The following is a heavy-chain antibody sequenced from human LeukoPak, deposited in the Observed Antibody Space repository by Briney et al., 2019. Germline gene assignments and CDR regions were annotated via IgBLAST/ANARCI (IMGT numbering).Heavy chain of an antibody. J-gene: IGHJ4*02. CDR1: GFTFSSYW. CDR3: ARVPLLRYFDWLSHQYYFDY. D-gene: IGHD3-9*01. CDR2: IKQDGSEK. Sequence: GGSLRLSCAASGFTFSSYWMSWVRQAPGKGLEWVANIKQDGSEKYYVDSVKGRFTISRDNAKNSLYLQMNSLGAGDTAVYYCARVPLLRYFDWLSHQYYFDYWGQGTLVTVSS. V-gene: IGHV3-7*05.